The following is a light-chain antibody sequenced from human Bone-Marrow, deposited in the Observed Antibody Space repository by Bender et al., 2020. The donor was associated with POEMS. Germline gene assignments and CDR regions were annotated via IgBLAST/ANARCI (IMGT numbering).Light chain of an antibody. CDR3: QSYDSSLSAFV. CDR2: GNG. J-gene: IGLJ1*01. CDR1: NSNIGAAYD. V-gene: IGLV1-40*01. Sequence: QSVLTQRPSVSGAPGQRVTISCIGNNSNIGAAYDVHWYQQVPGTAPKLLIYGNGNRPSGVPVRIFGSTSGSSASLTISGLQAEDEADYYCQSYDSSLSAFVFGTGTKVTVL.